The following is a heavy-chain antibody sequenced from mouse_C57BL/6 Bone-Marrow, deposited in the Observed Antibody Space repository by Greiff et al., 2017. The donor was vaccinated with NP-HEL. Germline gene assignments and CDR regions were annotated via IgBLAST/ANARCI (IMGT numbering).Heavy chain of an antibody. CDR2: IDPENGDT. CDR3: TTGGNYGY. Sequence: EVQLKQSGAELVRPGASVKLSCTASGFNIKDDYMHWVKQRPEQGLEWIGWIDPENGDTEYASKFQGKATITADTSSNTAYLQLSSLTSEDTAVYYCTTGGNYGYWGQGTTLTVSS. V-gene: IGHV14-4*01. CDR1: GFNIKDDY. D-gene: IGHD2-1*01. J-gene: IGHJ2*01.